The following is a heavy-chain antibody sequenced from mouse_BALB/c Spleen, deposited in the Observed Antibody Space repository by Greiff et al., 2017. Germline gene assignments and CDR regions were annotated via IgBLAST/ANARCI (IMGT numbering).Heavy chain of an antibody. J-gene: IGHJ3*01. D-gene: IGHD2-10*01. Sequence: QVQLKESAAELARPGASVKMSCKASGYTFTSYTMHWVKQRPGQGLEWIGYINPSSGYTEYNQKFKDKTTLTADKSSSTAYMQLSSLTSEDSAVYYCARSSYGNFFAYWGQGTLVTVSA. CDR3: ARSSYGNFFAY. V-gene: IGHV1-4*02. CDR2: INPSSGYT. CDR1: GYTFTSYT.